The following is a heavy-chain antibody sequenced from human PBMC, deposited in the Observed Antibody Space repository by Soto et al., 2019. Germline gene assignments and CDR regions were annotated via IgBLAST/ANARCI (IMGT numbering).Heavy chain of an antibody. CDR3: ARHILAAVPNDWFDP. Sequence: GESLKISCKGSGYSFTSYWIGWVRQMPGKGLEWMGIIYPGDSDTRYSPSFQGQVTISADKSISTAYLQWSSLKASDTAMYYCARHILAAVPNDWFDPWGQGTLVTVS. CDR1: GYSFTSYW. V-gene: IGHV5-51*01. J-gene: IGHJ5*02. CDR2: IYPGDSDT. D-gene: IGHD6-13*01.